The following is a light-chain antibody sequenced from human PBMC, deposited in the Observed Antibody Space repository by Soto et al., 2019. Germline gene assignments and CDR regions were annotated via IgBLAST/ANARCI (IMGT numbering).Light chain of an antibody. J-gene: IGKJ4*01. CDR2: EAA. V-gene: IGKV2D-29*02. Sequence: VMTQTPLSLSVTPGQPASISCKSSQSLLHSDGKTYLYWYLQKPGQSPQLLIYEAANRFSGVPDRFSVSGSGTDFTLKIRRVEAEDVGIYYCMQSKQFPLTFGGGTKGAIK. CDR1: QSLLHSDGKTY. CDR3: MQSKQFPLT.